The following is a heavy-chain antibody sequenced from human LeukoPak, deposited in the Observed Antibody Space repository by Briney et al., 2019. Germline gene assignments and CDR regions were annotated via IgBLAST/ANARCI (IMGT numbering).Heavy chain of an antibody. Sequence: GGSLRLPCAASGFTFSSYEMNWVRQAPGKGLEWVSYISSSGSTIYYADSVEGRFTISRDNAKNSLYLQMNSLRAEDTAVYYCARENYDTSGFFLSPEYFQHWGQGTLVTVFS. CDR3: ARENYDTSGFFLSPEYFQH. D-gene: IGHD3-22*01. CDR1: GFTFSSYE. CDR2: ISSSGSTI. J-gene: IGHJ1*01. V-gene: IGHV3-48*03.